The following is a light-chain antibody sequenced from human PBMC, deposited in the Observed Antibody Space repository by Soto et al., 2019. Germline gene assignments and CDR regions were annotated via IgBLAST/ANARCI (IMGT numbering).Light chain of an antibody. J-gene: IGKJ4*01. CDR2: GAS. Sequence: EIVLTQSPGTLSLSPGERATLSCRASQSVSSSYLAWYQQKPGQAPRLLIYGASSRETGIPDRFSGSGSGTDFTLTISGLEPEDFAVYYCQQSGSSVLTFGEGNKGEFK. CDR3: QQSGSSVLT. CDR1: QSVSSSY. V-gene: IGKV3-20*01.